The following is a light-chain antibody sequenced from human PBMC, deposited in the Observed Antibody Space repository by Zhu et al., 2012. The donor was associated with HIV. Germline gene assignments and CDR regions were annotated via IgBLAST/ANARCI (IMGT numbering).Light chain of an antibody. Sequence: DVQMTQSPSSLSASVGDRVTITCRASQAIKNNLAWYQLNPGEVPKLLIYAASTLQSGVPSRFSGSGSGTNFTLTITSLQPEDVATYYCQKYNNAPWTFGQGTKVEIK. CDR1: QAIKNN. CDR3: QKYNNAPWT. V-gene: IGKV1-27*01. CDR2: AAS. J-gene: IGKJ1*01.